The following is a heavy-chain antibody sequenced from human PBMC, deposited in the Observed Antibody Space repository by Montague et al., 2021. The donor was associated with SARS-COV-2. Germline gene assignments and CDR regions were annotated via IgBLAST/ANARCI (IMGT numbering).Heavy chain of an antibody. D-gene: IGHD6-13*01. Sequence: PALVKPTQTLTLTCTFSGFSLSTSGVGVGWIRQPPEKALEWLALIYWDDDKRYSPSLKSRLTITKDTSKNQVVLTMTNMDPVDTATYYCAHRPSIAAAGTFRFDPWGQGTLVTVSS. CDR2: IYWDDDK. CDR1: GFSLSTSGVG. CDR3: AHRPSIAAAGTFRFDP. J-gene: IGHJ5*02. V-gene: IGHV2-5*02.